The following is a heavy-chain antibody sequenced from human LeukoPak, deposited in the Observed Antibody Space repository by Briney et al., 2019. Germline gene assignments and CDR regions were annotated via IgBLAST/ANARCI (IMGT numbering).Heavy chain of an antibody. CDR3: ARQKDTAMVTTEFDY. CDR1: GGSISSYY. V-gene: IGHV4-4*07. J-gene: IGHJ4*02. Sequence: SETLSLTCTVSGGSISSYYWSWIRQPAGKGLEWIGRIYTSGSTNYNPSLKSPVTMSVDTSKNQFSLKLSSVTAADTAVYYCARQKDTAMVTTEFDYWGQGTLVTVSS. D-gene: IGHD5-18*01. CDR2: IYTSGST.